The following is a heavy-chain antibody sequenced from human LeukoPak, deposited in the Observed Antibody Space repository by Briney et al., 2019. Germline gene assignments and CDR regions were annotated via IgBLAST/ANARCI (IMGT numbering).Heavy chain of an antibody. V-gene: IGHV4-34*01. CDR2: INHSGST. Sequence: SETLSLTCAVYGGSFSGYYWSWIRQPPGKGLEWIGEINHSGSTNYNPSLKSRVTISVDTSKNQFSLKLSSVTAADTAVYYCARGRFKVVIAPAEYFRHWGQGTLVTVSS. CDR1: GGSFSGYY. J-gene: IGHJ1*01. CDR3: ARGRFKVVIAPAEYFRH. D-gene: IGHD2-21*01.